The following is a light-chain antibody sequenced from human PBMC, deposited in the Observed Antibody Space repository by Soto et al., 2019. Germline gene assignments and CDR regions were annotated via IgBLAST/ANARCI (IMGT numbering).Light chain of an antibody. J-gene: IGKJ1*01. CDR1: QSVNNNY. CDR2: GAS. CDR3: QQYGRSPGT. V-gene: IGKV3-20*01. Sequence: IVLTQSPGTLSLSPGERAALSCRASQSVNNNYLGWYQQKPGQAPRLLIYGASRRASGIPDRFSGSGAGTAFTLTISRLEPEDFAVYYCQQYGRSPGTFGQGTKVEIK.